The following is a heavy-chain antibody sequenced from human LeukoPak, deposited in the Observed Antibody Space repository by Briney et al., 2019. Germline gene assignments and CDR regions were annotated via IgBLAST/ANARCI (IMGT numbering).Heavy chain of an antibody. J-gene: IGHJ5*02. D-gene: IGHD3-3*01. V-gene: IGHV3-23*01. CDR1: GFSFSSYA. CDR3: AKDGWVTIFGVVYNWFDP. Sequence: GGSLRLSCAASGFSFSSYAMSWVRQAPGKGLEWVSAISGSGGSTYYADSVKGRFTISRDNSKNTLYLQMNSLRAEDTAVYYCAKDGWVTIFGVVYNWFDPWGQGTLVTVSS. CDR2: ISGSGGST.